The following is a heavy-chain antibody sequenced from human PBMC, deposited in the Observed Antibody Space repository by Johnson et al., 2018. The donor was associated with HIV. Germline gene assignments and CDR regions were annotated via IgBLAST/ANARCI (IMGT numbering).Heavy chain of an antibody. J-gene: IGHJ3*01. D-gene: IGHD3-16*01. V-gene: IGHV3-33*08. CDR2: IWYDGSNK. Sequence: QVQLVESGGGVVQPGRSLRLSCAASGFTFSSYAMHWVRQAPGKGLEWVAVIWYDGSNKYYADSVKGRFTISRDNSKNTLYLQMNSLRAGDTAVYYCARSDRAEGGRGDAFDFWGQGTMVTVSS. CDR1: GFTFSSYA. CDR3: ARSDRAEGGRGDAFDF.